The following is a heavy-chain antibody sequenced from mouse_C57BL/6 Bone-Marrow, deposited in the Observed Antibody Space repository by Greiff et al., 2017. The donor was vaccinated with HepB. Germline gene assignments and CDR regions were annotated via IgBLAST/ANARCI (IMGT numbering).Heavy chain of an antibody. D-gene: IGHD4-1*02. CDR1: GFTFSSYG. V-gene: IGHV5-6*02. J-gene: IGHJ4*01. CDR2: ISSGGSYT. Sequence: EVMLVESGGDLVKPGGSLKLSCAASGFTFSSYGMSWVRQTPDKRLEWVATISSGGSYTYYPDSVKGRFTISRDNAKNTLYLQMSSPKSEDTAMYYCARRGTTGDAMDYWGQGTSVTVSS. CDR3: ARRGTTGDAMDY.